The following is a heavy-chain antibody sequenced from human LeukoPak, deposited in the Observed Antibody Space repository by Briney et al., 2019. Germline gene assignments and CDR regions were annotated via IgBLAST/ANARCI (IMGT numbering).Heavy chain of an antibody. D-gene: IGHD7-27*01. Sequence: PGGSLRLSCAASGFTFNSYAMNWVRQAPGKGLEWVSYISSSDYTKYADSVRGRFTIPRDNAKNSLFLQMNSLRAEDTAVYYCARTLLNWGLNYWGQGTLVTVSS. CDR2: ISSSDYT. CDR1: GFTFNSYA. J-gene: IGHJ4*02. CDR3: ARTLLNWGLNY. V-gene: IGHV3-21*05.